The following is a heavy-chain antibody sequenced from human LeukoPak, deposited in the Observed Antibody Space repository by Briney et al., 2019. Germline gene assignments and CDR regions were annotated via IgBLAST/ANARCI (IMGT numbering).Heavy chain of an antibody. J-gene: IGHJ6*02. CDR2: IYSGGGT. CDR1: GFTVSSNY. CDR3: ARDPGDVGLNYYYGMDV. Sequence: GGSLRLSCAASGFTVSSNYMSWVRQAPGKGLEWVSVIYSGGGTYYADSVKGRFTISRDNSKNTLYLQMNSLRAEDTAVYYCARDPGDVGLNYYYGMDVWGQGTTVTVSS. V-gene: IGHV3-53*01.